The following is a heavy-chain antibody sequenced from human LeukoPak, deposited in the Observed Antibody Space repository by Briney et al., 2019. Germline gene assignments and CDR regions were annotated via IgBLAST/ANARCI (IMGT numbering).Heavy chain of an antibody. V-gene: IGHV3-74*01. D-gene: IGHD5-24*01. Sequence: PGGSLRLSCAVSGFTVSTYVMHWVRRAPGEGLVWVSRIHHDGSDISYADSVKGRSTISRDNAKNTLYLQMNSLRADDTAIYYCVRDSNFKIDYWGQGTLVTVSS. CDR3: VRDSNFKIDY. CDR2: IHHDGSDI. CDR1: GFTVSTYV. J-gene: IGHJ4*02.